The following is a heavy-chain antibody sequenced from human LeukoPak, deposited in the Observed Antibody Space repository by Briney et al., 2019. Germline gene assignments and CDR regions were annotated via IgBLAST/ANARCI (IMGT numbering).Heavy chain of an antibody. Sequence: ASVKVSCKASGYTFIDYYIHWVRQAPGQGLEWMGWINPHSGGTKSAQRFQGRVTMTRDTSISTAYMEVSRLKSDDTAVYYCARDQTNWGGDCYKSFFDYWGQGTLVTVSS. V-gene: IGHV1-2*02. J-gene: IGHJ4*02. CDR1: GYTFIDYY. CDR2: INPHSGGT. D-gene: IGHD2-21*02. CDR3: ARDQTNWGGDCYKSFFDY.